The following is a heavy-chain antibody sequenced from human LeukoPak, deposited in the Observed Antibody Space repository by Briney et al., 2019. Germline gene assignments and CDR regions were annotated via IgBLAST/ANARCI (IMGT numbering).Heavy chain of an antibody. Sequence: GGSLRLSCAASGFTFNSYAMHWVRQAPGKGLEWVAVISYDGSNKYYADSVKGRFTISRDNSKNTLYLQMNSLRAEDTAVYYCATTGPHSGWYLFDYWGQGTLVTVSS. CDR2: ISYDGSNK. J-gene: IGHJ4*02. V-gene: IGHV3-30-3*01. D-gene: IGHD6-19*01. CDR3: ATTGPHSGWYLFDY. CDR1: GFTFNSYA.